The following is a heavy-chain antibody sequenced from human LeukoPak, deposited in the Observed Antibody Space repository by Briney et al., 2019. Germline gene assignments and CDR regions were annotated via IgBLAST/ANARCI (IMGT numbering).Heavy chain of an antibody. V-gene: IGHV4-59*08. D-gene: IGHD6-19*01. CDR3: ASEGLAVAGNFLY. CDR1: GGSISSYY. CDR2: IYYSGST. Sequence: SETLSLTCTVSGGSISSYYWSWIRQPPGKGLEWIGYIYYSGSTNYNPSIKSRVTISVDTSKNQFSLKLSSVTAADTAVYYCASEGLAVAGNFLYWGQGALVTVSS. J-gene: IGHJ4*02.